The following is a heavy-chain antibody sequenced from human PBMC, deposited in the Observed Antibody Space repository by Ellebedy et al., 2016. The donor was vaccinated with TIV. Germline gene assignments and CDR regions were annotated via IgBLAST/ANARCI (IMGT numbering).Heavy chain of an antibody. Sequence: GGSLKISCAASGFTFSGYGMHWVRQTPGKGLEWLAVISYNGNSHFYADSVNGRITISRDNSKNTLYLQMNSLRAEDTAVYYCAKDPSVGSYSEYWGQGTLVTVSS. J-gene: IGHJ4*02. CDR1: GFTFSGYG. CDR2: ISYNGNSH. V-gene: IGHV3-30*18. CDR3: AKDPSVGSYSEY. D-gene: IGHD2-21*01.